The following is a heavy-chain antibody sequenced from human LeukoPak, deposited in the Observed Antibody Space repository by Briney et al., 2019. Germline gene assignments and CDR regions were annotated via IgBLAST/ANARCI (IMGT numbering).Heavy chain of an antibody. J-gene: IGHJ4*02. Sequence: SETLSLTCAVYGGSFSNYYWGWIRQPPGKGLEWIGSIYYSGSTYYNPSLKSRVTISVDTSKNQFSLKLSSVTAADTAVFYCASGTWGFYDTTVGVYWGQGTLVTVSS. CDR2: IYYSGST. CDR3: ASGTWGFYDTTVGVY. D-gene: IGHD3-22*01. V-gene: IGHV4-39*07. CDR1: GGSFSNYY.